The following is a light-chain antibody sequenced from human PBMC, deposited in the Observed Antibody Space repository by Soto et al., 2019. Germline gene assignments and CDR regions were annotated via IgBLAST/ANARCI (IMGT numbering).Light chain of an antibody. CDR2: GNS. V-gene: IGLV1-40*01. CDR3: QSYDSGLSGVV. J-gene: IGLJ2*01. CDR1: SSNIGAGYD. Sequence: QLVLTQPPSVSGAPGQRVTISCTGSSSNIGAGYDVHWYQQLPGTAPKLLIYGNSNRPSGVPDRFSGSKSGTSASLAITGLQAEDEADYYCQSYDSGLSGVVFGGGTQLTVL.